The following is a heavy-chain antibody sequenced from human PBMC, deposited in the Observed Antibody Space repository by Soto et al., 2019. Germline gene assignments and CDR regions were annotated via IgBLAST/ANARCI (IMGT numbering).Heavy chain of an antibody. D-gene: IGHD3-10*01. J-gene: IGHJ5*02. Sequence: PSETLSLTCTVSGGSISRYYWNWIRQPPGKGLEWIGYIYYSGSTNYNPSLKSRVTISVATSKNQFSLKLSSVTAADTAVYYCARDPGSGSYYGWFDPWGQGTLVTVSS. CDR2: IYYSGST. CDR1: GGSISRYY. V-gene: IGHV4-59*01. CDR3: ARDPGSGSYYGWFDP.